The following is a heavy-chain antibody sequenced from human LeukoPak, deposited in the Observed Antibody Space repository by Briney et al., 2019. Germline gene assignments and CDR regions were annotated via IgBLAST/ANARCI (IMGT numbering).Heavy chain of an antibody. CDR1: GYTFTDYF. D-gene: IGHD2-15*01. CDR3: ARVQYCIGGSCYSVLDYYYMDV. V-gene: IGHV1-8*03. J-gene: IGHJ6*03. Sequence: ASVKVSCKASGYTFTDYFMHWVRQAPGQGLEWMGWINPNSGNTGYAQKFQGRVTITRNTSISTAYMELSSLRSEDTAVYYCARVQYCIGGSCYSVLDYYYMDVWGKGTTVTVSS. CDR2: INPNSGNT.